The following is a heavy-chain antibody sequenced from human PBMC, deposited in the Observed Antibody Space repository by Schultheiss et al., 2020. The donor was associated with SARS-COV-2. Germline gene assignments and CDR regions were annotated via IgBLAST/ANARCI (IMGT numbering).Heavy chain of an antibody. Sequence: SETLSLTCTVSGGSISSSSYYWGWIRQPPGKGLEWIGEINHSGSTNYNPSLKSRVTMSVDTSKNQFSLKLSSVTAADTAVYYCARDTGGAYSWGQGTLVTVSS. D-gene: IGHD2-8*02. V-gene: IGHV4-39*07. J-gene: IGHJ4*02. CDR2: INHSGST. CDR3: ARDTGGAYS. CDR1: GGSISSSSYY.